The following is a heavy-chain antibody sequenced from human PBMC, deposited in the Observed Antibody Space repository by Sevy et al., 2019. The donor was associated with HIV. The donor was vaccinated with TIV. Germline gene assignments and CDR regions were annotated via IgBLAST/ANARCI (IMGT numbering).Heavy chain of an antibody. J-gene: IGHJ4*02. CDR2: INPNSGGT. CDR1: GYTFIGYD. CDR3: ARGGDFWSGYQNFDY. Sequence: ASVKVSCKASGYTFIGYDMHWVRQAPGQGLEWMGWINPNSGGTIYAQKFQGRVTMTRDTSISTAYMELSRLRSDDTAVYYCARGGDFWSGYQNFDYWGQGTLVTVSS. V-gene: IGHV1-2*02. D-gene: IGHD3-3*01.